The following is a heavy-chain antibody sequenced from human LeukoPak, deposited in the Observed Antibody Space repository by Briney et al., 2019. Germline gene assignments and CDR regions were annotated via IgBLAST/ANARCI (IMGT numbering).Heavy chain of an antibody. D-gene: IGHD2-2*01. V-gene: IGHV4-34*01. CDR3: ARGGCSSTSCYYDY. CDR2: NNHSGSS. Sequence: TGENNHSGSSNYNPPLKSRVTISVDTSKNQFSLKVSSVTAADTAVYYCARGGCSSTSCYYDYWGQGTLVTVSS. J-gene: IGHJ4*02.